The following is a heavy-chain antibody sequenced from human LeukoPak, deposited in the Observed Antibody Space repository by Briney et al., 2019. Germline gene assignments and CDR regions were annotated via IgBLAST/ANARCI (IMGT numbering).Heavy chain of an antibody. J-gene: IGHJ4*02. CDR1: GFPFSSYG. CDR3: AKDRLFTIFGVVLPDY. V-gene: IGHV3-30*18. D-gene: IGHD3-3*01. Sequence: GSLRLSCAASGFPFSSYGMHWVRQAPGKGLEWVAVISYDGSNKNYADSVKGRFTISRDNSKNTMYLQMNSLRAEDTAVYYCAKDRLFTIFGVVLPDYWGQGTLVTVSS. CDR2: ISYDGSNK.